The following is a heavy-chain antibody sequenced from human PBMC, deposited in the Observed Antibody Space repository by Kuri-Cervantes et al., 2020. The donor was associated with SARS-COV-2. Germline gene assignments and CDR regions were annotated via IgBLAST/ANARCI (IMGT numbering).Heavy chain of an antibody. J-gene: IGHJ6*02. CDR3: ARDPRGVVNPYYYYGMDV. CDR2: ISSSSSYT. Sequence: GESLKISCAASGFTFNSHSMSWIRQAPGKGLEWVSYISSSSSYTNYADSVKGRFTISRDNAKNSLYLQMNSLRAEDTAVYYCARDPRGVVNPYYYYGMDVWGQGTTVTVSS. CDR1: GFTFNSHS. D-gene: IGHD3-3*01. V-gene: IGHV3-11*05.